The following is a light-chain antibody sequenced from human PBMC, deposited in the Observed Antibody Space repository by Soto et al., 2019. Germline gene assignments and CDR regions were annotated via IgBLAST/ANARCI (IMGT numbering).Light chain of an antibody. Sequence: EIVLTQSPGALSLSPGERATLSCGASQSVSSGYLAWYQQKPGQAPRLLIYGASTRATGIPDRFSGSGSGIDFTLTISRLEPEDFAVYYCQQYGSSPRTFGQGTKVDIK. CDR1: QSVSSGY. CDR3: QQYGSSPRT. J-gene: IGKJ1*01. V-gene: IGKV3-20*01. CDR2: GAS.